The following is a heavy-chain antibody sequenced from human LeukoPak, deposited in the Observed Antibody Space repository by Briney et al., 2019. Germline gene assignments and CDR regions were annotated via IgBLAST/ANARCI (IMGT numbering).Heavy chain of an antibody. CDR3: ARVVSWGWFDP. J-gene: IGHJ5*02. CDR2: IKQDGSEI. Sequence: GGSLRLSCAASGFTFSSYWMGWVRQAPGKGLEWVANIKQDGSEIYYVDSVKGRFTISRDNAENSLYLQMNSLRVEDSAVYYCARVVSWGWFDPWGQGTLVTVSS. CDR1: GFTFSSYW. V-gene: IGHV3-7*01. D-gene: IGHD7-27*01.